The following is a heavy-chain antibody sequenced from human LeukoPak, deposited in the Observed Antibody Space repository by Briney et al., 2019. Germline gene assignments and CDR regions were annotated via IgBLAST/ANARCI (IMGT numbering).Heavy chain of an antibody. CDR3: AAPATVTTLLVEY. V-gene: IGHV1-69*13. CDR2: IIPIFGTA. D-gene: IGHD4-11*01. J-gene: IGHJ4*02. CDR1: GGTFSSYA. Sequence: SVKVSCKASGGTFSSYAISWVRQAPGQGLEWMGGIIPIFGTANYAQKFQGRVTITADESTSTAYMELSSLRSEDTAVYYCAAPATVTTLLVEYWGQGTLVTVSS.